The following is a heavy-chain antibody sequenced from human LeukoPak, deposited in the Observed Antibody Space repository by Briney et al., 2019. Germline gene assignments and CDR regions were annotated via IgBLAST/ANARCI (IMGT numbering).Heavy chain of an antibody. J-gene: IGHJ5*02. V-gene: IGHV1-69*04. D-gene: IGHD6-13*01. Sequence: SVKVSCKAFGGTFSSYTISWVRQAPGQGLEWMGRIIPILGIANYAQKFQGRVTITADKSTSTAYMELSSLRSEDTAVYYCARDQGDSSSWYDEPWAGENWFDPWGQGTLVTVSS. CDR2: IIPILGIA. CDR1: GGTFSSYT. CDR3: ARDQGDSSSWYDEPWAGENWFDP.